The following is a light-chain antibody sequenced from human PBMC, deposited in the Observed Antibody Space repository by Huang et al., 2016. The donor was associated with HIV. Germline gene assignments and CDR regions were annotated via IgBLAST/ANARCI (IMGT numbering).Light chain of an antibody. CDR1: QSVNNK. J-gene: IGKJ1*01. CDR3: QQYNNWPPWT. Sequence: EVVMTQSPVTLSVSPGERATLSCRASQSVNNKLAWFQQKPGQAPRLLIHDASIRATGIPDRCSGSGSGTECTLTISSLQSEDFAVYYCQQYNNWPPWTFGQGTKVEIK. CDR2: DAS. V-gene: IGKV3-15*01.